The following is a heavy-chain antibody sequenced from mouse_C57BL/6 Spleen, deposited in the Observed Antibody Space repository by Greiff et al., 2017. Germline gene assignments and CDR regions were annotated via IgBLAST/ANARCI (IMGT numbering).Heavy chain of an antibody. J-gene: IGHJ1*03. Sequence: VQLQQPGAELVKPGASVKMSCKASGYTFTSSWITWVRQRPGQGLEWIGDIYPGSGSTNYNEKFKSKATLTVDTSSSTAYMQLRSLTSEDSAVYYCARGYYGSRGYFDVWGTGTTVTVSS. V-gene: IGHV1-55*01. CDR1: GYTFTSSW. D-gene: IGHD1-1*01. CDR3: ARGYYGSRGYFDV. CDR2: IYPGSGST.